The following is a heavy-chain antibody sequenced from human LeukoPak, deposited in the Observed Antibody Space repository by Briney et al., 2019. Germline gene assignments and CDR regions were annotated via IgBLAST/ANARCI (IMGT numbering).Heavy chain of an antibody. CDR1: GFTFSSYS. CDR3: ARARLGLPLDY. CDR2: ISSSSSYI. D-gene: IGHD7-27*01. Sequence: GGSLRLSCAASGFTFSSYSMNWVRQAPGKGLEWVSSISSSSSYIYYADSVKGRSTISRDNAKNSLYLQMNSLRAEDTAVYYCARARLGLPLDYWGQGTLVTVSS. V-gene: IGHV3-21*01. J-gene: IGHJ4*02.